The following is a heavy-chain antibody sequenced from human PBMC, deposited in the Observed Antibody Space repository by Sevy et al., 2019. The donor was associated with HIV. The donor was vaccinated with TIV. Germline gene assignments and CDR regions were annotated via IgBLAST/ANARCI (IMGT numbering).Heavy chain of an antibody. CDR1: GFTFSSYS. V-gene: IGHV3-48*02. CDR3: AREPGLWFGDKGFDY. D-gene: IGHD3-10*01. Sequence: GGSLRLSCAASGFTFSSYSMNWVRQAPGKGLEWVSYISSSSTIYYADSVKGRFTISRDNAKNSLYLQMNSLRDEDTAVYYCAREPGLWFGDKGFDYWGQGTLVTVSS. CDR2: ISSSSTI. J-gene: IGHJ4*02.